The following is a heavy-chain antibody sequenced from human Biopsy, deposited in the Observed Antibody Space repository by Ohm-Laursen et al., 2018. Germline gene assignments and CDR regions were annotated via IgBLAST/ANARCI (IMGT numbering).Heavy chain of an antibody. CDR3: ARDLIAYCPTTSCDNFGMDV. Sequence: GTLSLTCTVSRDSISNYYWTWIRQSPGKGLEWIGYIYYTGSTNYNPSVKSRVTISVDTSKNQFSLKLNSVTAADTAVYYCARDLIAYCPTTSCDNFGMDVWGQGTTVTVSS. D-gene: IGHD2-2*01. V-gene: IGHV4-59*01. CDR1: RDSISNYY. J-gene: IGHJ6*02. CDR2: IYYTGST.